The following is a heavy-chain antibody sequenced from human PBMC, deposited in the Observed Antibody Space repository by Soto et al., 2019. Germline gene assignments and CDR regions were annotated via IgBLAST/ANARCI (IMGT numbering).Heavy chain of an antibody. V-gene: IGHV3-30*03. CDR2: ISYDGSLQ. Sequence: QAQLVESGGGVVQPGRSLRLSCAASGFAFSSYGMHWVRQAPGTGLEWVAVISYDGSLQHYADSVKGRFTISRDNSKNMVLLQRSSLRAEDTDVYYCLSDRGYGHASVPYSWGQGTLVSVSS. CDR1: GFAFSSYG. D-gene: IGHD5-12*01. CDR3: LSDRGYGHASVPYS. J-gene: IGHJ4*02.